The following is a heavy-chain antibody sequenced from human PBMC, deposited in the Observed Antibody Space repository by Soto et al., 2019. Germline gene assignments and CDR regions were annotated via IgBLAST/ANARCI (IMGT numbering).Heavy chain of an antibody. Sequence: QVQLVESGGGVVQPGKSLRLSCAASGFTFSSYAMHWARQAPGKGLEWVTVISIRGGDEYYAESVRSRFTISRDDSKNTLYLQRDSLRVEDTAVYYCARGTIVARQHLDYWGQGTLVTVSS. J-gene: IGHJ4*02. CDR3: ARGTIVARQHLDY. CDR2: ISIRGGDE. D-gene: IGHD6-6*01. CDR1: GFTFSSYA. V-gene: IGHV3-30*03.